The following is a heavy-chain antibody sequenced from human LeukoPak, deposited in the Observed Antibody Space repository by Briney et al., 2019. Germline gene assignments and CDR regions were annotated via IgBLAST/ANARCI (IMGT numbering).Heavy chain of an antibody. V-gene: IGHV3-23*01. J-gene: IGHJ4*02. D-gene: IGHD2-2*02. CDR1: GFTFSSYA. CDR3: AKDENIVVVPAAIPFDY. CDR2: ISGSGGST. Sequence: GGSLRLSCAASGFTFSSYAMSWVRQAPGRGLEWVSAISGSGGSTYYADSVKGRFTISRDNSKNTLYLQMNSLRAEDTAVYYCAKDENIVVVPAAIPFDYWGQGTLATVSS.